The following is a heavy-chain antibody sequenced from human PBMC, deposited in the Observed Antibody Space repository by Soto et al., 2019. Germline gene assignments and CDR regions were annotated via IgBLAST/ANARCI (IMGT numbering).Heavy chain of an antibody. Sequence: SQTLSLTCAISGDSVSSNSAAWNWIRQSPSRGLEWRGRTYYRSKWYNDYAVSVKSRITINPDTSKNQFSLQLNSVTPEDTAVYYCARGRQQRGRFDYYYYGMDVWGQGTTVNVSS. J-gene: IGHJ6*02. CDR2: TYYRSKWYN. D-gene: IGHD6-13*01. CDR1: GDSVSSNSAA. CDR3: ARGRQQRGRFDYYYYGMDV. V-gene: IGHV6-1*01.